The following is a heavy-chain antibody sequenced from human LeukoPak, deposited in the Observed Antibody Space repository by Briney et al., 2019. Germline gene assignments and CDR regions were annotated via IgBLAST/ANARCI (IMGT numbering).Heavy chain of an antibody. CDR3: ARDYWNPTSPHFDY. CDR1: GDSISNHY. CDR2: IYYSGTT. Sequence: PSGTLSLTCTVSGDSISNHYWSWIRQPPGKGLEWIGYIYYSGTTNYNPSLKSRVTMSLDTSENQFSLKLSSVTAADTAVYYCARDYWNPTSPHFDYWGQGILVTVSS. J-gene: IGHJ4*02. V-gene: IGHV4-59*11. D-gene: IGHD1-1*01.